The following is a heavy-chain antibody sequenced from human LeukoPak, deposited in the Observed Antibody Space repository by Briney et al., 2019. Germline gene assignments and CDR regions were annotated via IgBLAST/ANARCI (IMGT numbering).Heavy chain of an antibody. CDR2: FDPEDGET. CDR1: GYTLTELS. V-gene: IGHV1-24*01. D-gene: IGHD6-19*01. CDR3: ATDLIAVAGSGWFDP. J-gene: IGHJ5*02. Sequence: ASVKVSCKVSGYTLTELSMHWVRQAPGKGLEGMGGFDPEDGETIYAQKFQGRVTMTEDTSTDTAYMELSGLRSEDTAVYYCATDLIAVAGSGWFDPWGQGTLVTVSS.